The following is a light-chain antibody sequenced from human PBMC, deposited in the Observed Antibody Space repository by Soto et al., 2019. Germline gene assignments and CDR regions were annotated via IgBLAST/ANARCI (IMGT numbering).Light chain of an antibody. CDR2: LNSDGSH. J-gene: IGLJ2*01. Sequence: QAVLTQSPSASASLGASVKLTCTLSSGHSTYTIAWHQQQPEKGPRFLMRLNSDGSHTKGDGLPDRFSGSSSGAERYLTISSLQSEDEADYYCQTWGTGILVFGGGTKLTVL. V-gene: IGLV4-69*01. CDR1: SGHSTYT. CDR3: QTWGTGILV.